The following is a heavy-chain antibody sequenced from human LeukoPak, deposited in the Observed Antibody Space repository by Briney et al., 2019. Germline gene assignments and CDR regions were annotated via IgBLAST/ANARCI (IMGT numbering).Heavy chain of an antibody. CDR1: GYTFTIYG. CDR3: ARRTIAAADDY. J-gene: IGHJ4*02. D-gene: IGHD6-13*01. CDR2: ISAYNGNT. V-gene: IGHV1-18*01. Sequence: ASVKVSCMASGYTFTIYGISWVGQAPGQGGEWMGWISAYNGNTNYAQKLQGRVTMTTDTSTSTAYMELRSLRSDDTAVYYCARRTIAAADDYCGQGTLVTVSS.